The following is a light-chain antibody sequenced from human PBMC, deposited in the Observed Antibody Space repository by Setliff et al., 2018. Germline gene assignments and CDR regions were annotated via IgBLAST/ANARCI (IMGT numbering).Light chain of an antibody. Sequence: QSVLTQPPSASGSPGQSLTISCTGTSNDVGAYNYVSWYQQHPGKAPKLMIYEVTKRPSGVPDRFSGSKSGNTASLTVSGLQGEDEADYYCSSYASSINPYVFGPGTKVTVL. V-gene: IGLV2-8*01. CDR2: EVT. CDR1: SNDVGAYNY. CDR3: SSYASSINPYV. J-gene: IGLJ1*01.